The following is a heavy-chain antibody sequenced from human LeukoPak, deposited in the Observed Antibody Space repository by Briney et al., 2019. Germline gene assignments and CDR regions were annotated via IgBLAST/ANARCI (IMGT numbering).Heavy chain of an antibody. CDR3: ARHWGITGTRGDFDP. V-gene: IGHV1-2*04. Sequence: ASVKVSCKASGYTFTGYYMHWVRQAPGQGLEWMGWINPNSGGTNYAQKFQGWVTMTRDTSISTAYMELSRLRSDDTAVYYCARHWGITGTRGDFDPWGQGTLVTVSS. CDR2: INPNSGGT. CDR1: GYTFTGYY. D-gene: IGHD1-20*01. J-gene: IGHJ5*02.